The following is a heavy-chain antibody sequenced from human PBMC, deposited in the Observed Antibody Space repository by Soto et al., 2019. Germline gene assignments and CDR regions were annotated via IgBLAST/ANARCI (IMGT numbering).Heavy chain of an antibody. Sequence: SETLSLTCAVSGYSIRSDYYRGWIRQPPGKGPEWIGSIYHSGSTYYNASLRSRVTISVHTSRNQFSLKLSSVIAADTAMYYCARADISLATGNFDYWGHGTLVTVSS. CDR1: GYSIRSDYY. J-gene: IGHJ4*01. CDR2: IYHSGST. D-gene: IGHD5-12*01. V-gene: IGHV4-38-2*01. CDR3: ARADISLATGNFDY.